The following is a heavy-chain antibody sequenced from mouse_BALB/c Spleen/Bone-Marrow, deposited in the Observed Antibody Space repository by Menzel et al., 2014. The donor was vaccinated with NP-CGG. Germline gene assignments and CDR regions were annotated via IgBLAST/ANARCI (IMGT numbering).Heavy chain of an antibody. CDR1: GYTFTSYT. V-gene: IGHV1-4*01. Sequence: SGAELARPGASVKMSCKASGYTFTSYTMHWVKQRPGQGLEWIGYINPSSGYTNYNQKFKDKATLTADKSSSTAYMQLSSLTSEDSAVYYCAGEGYGNYAYWGQGTLVTVSA. CDR2: INPSSGYT. J-gene: IGHJ3*01. CDR3: AGEGYGNYAY. D-gene: IGHD2-10*02.